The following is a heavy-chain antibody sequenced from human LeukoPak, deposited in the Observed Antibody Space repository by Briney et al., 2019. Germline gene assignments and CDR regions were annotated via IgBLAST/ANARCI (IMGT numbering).Heavy chain of an antibody. CDR3: ARVGLQAGIHYDFWSGYEGADY. Sequence: ASVKVSCKASGYTFTSYDINWVRQATEQGVEWMGWMNPNSGNTGYAQKFQGRVSMTRNTSISTAYMELSRLRSEDPAVYYYARVGLQAGIHYDFWSGYEGADYWGQGTLVTVSS. J-gene: IGHJ4*02. D-gene: IGHD3-3*01. CDR1: GYTFTSYD. CDR2: MNPNSGNT. V-gene: IGHV1-8*01.